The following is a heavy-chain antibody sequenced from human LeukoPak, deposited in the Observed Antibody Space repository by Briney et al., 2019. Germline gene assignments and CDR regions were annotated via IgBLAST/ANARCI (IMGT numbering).Heavy chain of an antibody. V-gene: IGHV4-34*01. CDR1: GGSFSGYY. J-gene: IGHJ6*03. CDR3: ARGPTVTTRYYYYMDV. Sequence: ETLSLTCAVYGGSFSGYYWSWIRQPPGKGLEWIGEINHSGSTNYNPSLKSRVTISVDTSKNQFSLKLSSVTAADTAVYYCARGPTVTTRYYYYMDVWGKGTTVTVSS. D-gene: IGHD4-17*01. CDR2: INHSGST.